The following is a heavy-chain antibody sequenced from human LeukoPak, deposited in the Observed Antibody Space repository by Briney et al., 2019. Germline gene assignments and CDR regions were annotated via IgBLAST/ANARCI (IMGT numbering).Heavy chain of an antibody. J-gene: IGHJ5*02. V-gene: IGHV4-39*01. CDR1: GGFISSRSDY. Sequence: SETLSLACTVSGGFISSRSDYGGRIRRPPAEGLEWIGAIYYSGRTYYNSPLQIRVTISEDTSNTQFSLKLSSVTAADTAVYYCARHSGLNWFDPWGQGTLVTVSS. CDR2: IYYSGRT. D-gene: IGHD3/OR15-3a*01. CDR3: ARHSGLNWFDP.